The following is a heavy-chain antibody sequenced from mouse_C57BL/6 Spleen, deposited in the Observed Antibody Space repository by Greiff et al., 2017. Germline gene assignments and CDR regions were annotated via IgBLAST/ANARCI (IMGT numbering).Heavy chain of an antibody. CDR2: IYTGDGDT. CDR1: GYAFSSSW. V-gene: IGHV1-82*01. CDR3: ARSLDYGSSYEYFDY. D-gene: IGHD1-1*01. J-gene: IGHJ2*01. Sequence: LVESGPELVKPGASVKISCKASGYAFSSSWMNWVKQRPGKGLEWIGRIYTGDGDTNYNGKFKGKATLTADKSSSTAYMQLSSLTSEDSAVYFCARSLDYGSSYEYFDYWGQGTTLTVSS.